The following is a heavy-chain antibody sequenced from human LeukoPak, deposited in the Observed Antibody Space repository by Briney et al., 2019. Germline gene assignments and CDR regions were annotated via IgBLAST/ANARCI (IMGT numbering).Heavy chain of an antibody. J-gene: IGHJ6*02. D-gene: IGHD3-22*01. CDR2: ISYDGSNK. V-gene: IGHV3-30*03. Sequence: PGRSLRLSCAASGFTFSSYGMHWVRQAPGKGLEWVAVISYDGSNKYYADSVKGRFTISRDNSKNTLYLQMNSLRAEDTAVYYCARDLTYYYDSSGYYDPYYYYGMDVWGQGTTVTVSS. CDR3: ARDLTYYYDSSGYYDPYYYYGMDV. CDR1: GFTFSSYG.